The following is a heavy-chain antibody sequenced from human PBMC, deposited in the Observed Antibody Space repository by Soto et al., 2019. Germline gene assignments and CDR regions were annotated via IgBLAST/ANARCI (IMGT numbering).Heavy chain of an antibody. V-gene: IGHV3-23*01. CDR2: ISGSGGST. Sequence: LRLSCAASGFAFSSYAMSWVRQAPGKGLEWVSAISGSGGSTYYADSVKGRFTISRDNSKNTLYLQMNSLRAEDTAVYYCARRAYYYDSSGYLAYNWFDPWGQGTLVTVSS. CDR3: ARRAYYYDSSGYLAYNWFDP. J-gene: IGHJ5*02. D-gene: IGHD3-22*01. CDR1: GFAFSSYA.